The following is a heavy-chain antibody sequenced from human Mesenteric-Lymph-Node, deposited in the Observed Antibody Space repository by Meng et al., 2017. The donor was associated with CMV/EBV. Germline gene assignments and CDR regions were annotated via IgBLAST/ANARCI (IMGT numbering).Heavy chain of an antibody. J-gene: IGHJ4*02. Sequence: GGSLRLSCAASGFTFSSYTMDWVRQAPGKGLEWVGRSRNKANSYTTEYAASVKGRFTISRDDSENSVYLQMNNLRTDDTAVYYCARKKGEGLDYWGQGTLVTVSS. CDR2: SRNKANSYTT. D-gene: IGHD3-16*01. V-gene: IGHV3-72*01. CDR1: GFTFSSYT. CDR3: ARKKGEGLDY.